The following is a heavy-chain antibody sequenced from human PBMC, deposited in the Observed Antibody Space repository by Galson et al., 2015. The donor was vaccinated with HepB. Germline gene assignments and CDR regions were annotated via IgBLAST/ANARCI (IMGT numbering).Heavy chain of an antibody. Sequence: SVKVSCKASGFTFINSALQWVRQARGQRLEWIGWIIVGSGNTNYAQKFQERGTITRDMSTNTAYMDLSSLRSEDTPVYYCAADAPYRNGWAYNYSFAMDVWGQGTTVTVSS. CDR3: AADAPYRNGWAYNYSFAMDV. D-gene: IGHD6-19*01. CDR2: IIVGSGNT. V-gene: IGHV1-58*01. CDR1: GFTFINSA. J-gene: IGHJ6*02.